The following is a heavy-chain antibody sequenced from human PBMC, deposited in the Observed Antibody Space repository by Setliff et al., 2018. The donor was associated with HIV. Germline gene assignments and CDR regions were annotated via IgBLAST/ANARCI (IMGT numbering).Heavy chain of an antibody. CDR3: ARDGASGSGYYWADY. CDR2: IIPSGGST. V-gene: IGHV1-46*01. D-gene: IGHD3-3*01. J-gene: IGHJ4*02. Sequence: GASVKVSCKASGYTFTKSIIHWVRQAPGQGLEWMGAIIPSGGSTGYAEKFQARVTLTRDTSTSTVYMELSGLREEGTAVYYCARDGASGSGYYWADYWGQGTLITVSS. CDR1: GYTFTKSI.